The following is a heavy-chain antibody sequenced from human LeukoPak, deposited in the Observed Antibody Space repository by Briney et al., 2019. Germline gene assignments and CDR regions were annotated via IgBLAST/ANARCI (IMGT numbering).Heavy chain of an antibody. CDR3: ARVRYCSGGSCYYPYYYYYGMDV. V-gene: IGHV4-34*01. J-gene: IGHJ6*02. Sequence: PSETLSLTCAVYGGSFSGYYWSWIRQPPGKGLEWIGEINHSGSTNYNPSLKSRVTISVDTSKNQFSLKLSSVTAADTAVYYCARVRYCSGGSCYYPYYYYYGMDVWGQGTTVTVSS. D-gene: IGHD2-15*01. CDR2: INHSGST. CDR1: GGSFSGYY.